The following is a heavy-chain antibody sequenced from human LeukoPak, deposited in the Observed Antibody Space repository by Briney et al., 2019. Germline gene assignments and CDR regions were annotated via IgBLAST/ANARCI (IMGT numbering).Heavy chain of an antibody. Sequence: GGSLRLSCTASGFTFSSHAMSWVRQAAGKRLEWVSSISASGGTTFHSGSVKGRLTISRDNSKKVLYLQMNGLRVEDTAIYYCAKDYCSSAICPADYWGQGTQVTVSS. CDR1: GFTFSSHA. CDR2: ISASGGTT. D-gene: IGHD6-19*01. J-gene: IGHJ4*02. V-gene: IGHV3-23*01. CDR3: AKDYCSSAICPADY.